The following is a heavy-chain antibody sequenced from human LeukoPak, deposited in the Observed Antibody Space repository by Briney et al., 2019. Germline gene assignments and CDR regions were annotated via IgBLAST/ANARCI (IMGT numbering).Heavy chain of an antibody. Sequence: GESLKISCKGSGYRFTNYWIAWVRQMPGKGLEWMGIIYPGDSATTYSPSFQGQVTISADKSITTAYLQWSSLKASDTAMYYCARPAAGLGGFDYWGQGTLVTVSS. V-gene: IGHV5-51*01. CDR3: ARPAAGLGGFDY. J-gene: IGHJ4*02. CDR1: GYRFTNYW. D-gene: IGHD3-16*01. CDR2: IYPGDSAT.